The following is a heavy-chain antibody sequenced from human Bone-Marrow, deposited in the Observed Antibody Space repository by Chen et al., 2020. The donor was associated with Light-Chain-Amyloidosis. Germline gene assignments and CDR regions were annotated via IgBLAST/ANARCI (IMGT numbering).Heavy chain of an antibody. CDR3: SREFTGYDDY. CDR1: GFTFRTSW. CDR2: INPDGTGV. D-gene: IGHD5-12*01. V-gene: IGHV3-74*01. J-gene: IGHJ4*02. Sequence: DVQLLESGGGLVQPGGSLRLSCAASGFTFRTSWMHWVRQAPGKGLVWVSRINPDGTGVDYADSVRGRFTISRDDAKSTVYLQMNSLRAEDTAVYYCSREFTGYDDYWGQGTLVTVSS.